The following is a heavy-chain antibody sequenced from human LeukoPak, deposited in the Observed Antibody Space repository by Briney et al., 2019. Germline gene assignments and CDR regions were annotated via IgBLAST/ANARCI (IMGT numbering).Heavy chain of an antibody. CDR2: ISNSGQTM. CDR3: SRSTVAAGGVIDY. Sequence: GGSLRLSCTASGFTFIDYYMSWIRQAPGKGLEWVSYISNSGQTMYYADSVKGRFTISRDNSKNTLYLQMNSLRAEDTAIYYCSRSTVAAGGVIDYWGQGTLVTVSS. CDR1: GFTFIDYY. D-gene: IGHD6-13*01. V-gene: IGHV3-11*04. J-gene: IGHJ4*02.